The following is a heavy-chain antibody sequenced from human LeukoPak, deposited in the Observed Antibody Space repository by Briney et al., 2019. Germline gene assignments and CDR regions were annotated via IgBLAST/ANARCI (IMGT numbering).Heavy chain of an antibody. Sequence: GGSLRLSCAASGFTFSRYWMSWVRQAPGKWLEWVANIKQDGSEKYYVDSVKGRFTISRDNAKNSLYLQMNSLRAEDTAVYYCARYGGDSYYYYYMDVWGKGTTVTVSS. CDR2: IKQDGSEK. CDR1: GFTFSRYW. V-gene: IGHV3-7*01. CDR3: ARYGGDSYYYYYMDV. J-gene: IGHJ6*03. D-gene: IGHD2-21*02.